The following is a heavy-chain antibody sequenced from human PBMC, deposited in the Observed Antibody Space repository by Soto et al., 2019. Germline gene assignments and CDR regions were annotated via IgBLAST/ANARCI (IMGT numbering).Heavy chain of an antibody. D-gene: IGHD2-8*01. CDR1: GFTFSSYA. V-gene: IGHV3-23*01. J-gene: IGHJ6*03. Sequence: PGGSLRLSCAASGFTFSSYAMSWVRQAPGKGLEWVSAISGSGGSTYYADSVKGRFTISRDNSKNTLYLQMNSLRAEDTAVYYCAKGGLMVYDIPYYYYYMDVWGKGTTVTVSS. CDR2: ISGSGGST. CDR3: AKGGLMVYDIPYYYYYMDV.